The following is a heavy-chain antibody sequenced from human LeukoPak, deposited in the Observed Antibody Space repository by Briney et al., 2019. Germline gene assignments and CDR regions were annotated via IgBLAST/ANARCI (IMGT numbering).Heavy chain of an antibody. V-gene: IGHV4-61*02. CDR1: GGSISSGSYY. CDR3: ARQKREIKQWLVRTVSFDY. D-gene: IGHD6-19*01. Sequence: SETLSLTCTVSGGSISSGSYYWSWIRQPAGKGLEWIGRIYTSGSTNYNPSLKSRVTISVDTSKNQFSLKLSSVPAADTAVYYCARQKREIKQWLVRTVSFDYWGQGTLVTVSS. CDR2: IYTSGST. J-gene: IGHJ4*02.